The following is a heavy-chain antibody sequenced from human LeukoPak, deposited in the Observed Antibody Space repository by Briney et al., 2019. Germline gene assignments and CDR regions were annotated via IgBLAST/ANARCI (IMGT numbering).Heavy chain of an antibody. D-gene: IGHD6-13*01. V-gene: IGHV3-7*01. CDR1: GFTFSSYW. Sequence: GGSLRLSCAASGFTFSSYWMSWVRQAPGKGLEWVANIKQDGSEKYYVDSVKGRFTISRDNTKDSLYLQIDSLRAEDTAMYFCARDGTAPGLYFDLWGQGTLVTVSS. CDR3: ARDGTAPGLYFDL. J-gene: IGHJ4*01. CDR2: IKQDGSEK.